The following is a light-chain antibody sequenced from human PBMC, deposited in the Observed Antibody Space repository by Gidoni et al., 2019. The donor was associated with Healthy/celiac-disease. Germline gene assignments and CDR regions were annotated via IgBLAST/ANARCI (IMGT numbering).Light chain of an antibody. CDR1: SLRSYY. CDR2: GKN. CDR3: NSRDSSGNHLNVV. V-gene: IGLV3-19*01. Sequence: SSALTQDPAVSVALGQTVRITSQGDSLRSYYASRYQQKPGQAPVLVIYGKNNRPSGIPDRFSGYSSGNTASLTITGAQAEDEADYYCNSRDSSGNHLNVVFGGGTKLTV. J-gene: IGLJ2*01.